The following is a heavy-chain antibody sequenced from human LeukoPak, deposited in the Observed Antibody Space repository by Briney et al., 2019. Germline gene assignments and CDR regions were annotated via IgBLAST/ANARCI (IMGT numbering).Heavy chain of an antibody. CDR1: GYTFTSYG. J-gene: IGHJ5*02. D-gene: IGHD3-22*01. Sequence: ASVKVSCKASGYTFTSYGIGWVRQAPGQGLEGMGWISAYNGNTNYAQKFQGRVTMTTDTSTSTAYMELRSLRSDDTAVYYCARDRRITMIVVAVNWFDPWGQGTLVTVSS. V-gene: IGHV1-18*01. CDR2: ISAYNGNT. CDR3: ARDRRITMIVVAVNWFDP.